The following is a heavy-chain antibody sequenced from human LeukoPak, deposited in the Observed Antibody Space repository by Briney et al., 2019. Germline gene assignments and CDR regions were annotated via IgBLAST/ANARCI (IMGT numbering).Heavy chain of an antibody. CDR2: INHSGST. D-gene: IGHD2-15*01. V-gene: IGHV4-34*01. CDR3: ARGRLAGLNGAYS. CDR1: GFTFSNHA. J-gene: IGHJ4*02. Sequence: PGGSLRLSCAASGFTFSNHAMSWVRQPPGKGLEWIGEINHSGSTNYNPSLKSRVTISVDTSKNQFSLKLSSVTAADTAAYYCARGRLAGLNGAYSWGQGTLVTVSS.